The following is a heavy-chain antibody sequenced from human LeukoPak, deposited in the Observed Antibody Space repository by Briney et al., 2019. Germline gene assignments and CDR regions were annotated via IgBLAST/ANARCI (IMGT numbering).Heavy chain of an antibody. CDR1: GGTFSSYA. CDR2: IIPIFGTA. V-gene: IGHV1-69*13. CDR3: ARRAPNPDFWSGYSYYGMDV. Sequence: GASVKVSCKASGGTFSSYAISWVRQAPGQGLEWMGGIIPIFGTANYAQKFQGRVTITADESTSTAYMELSSLRSEDTAVYYCARRAPNPDFWSGYSYYGMDVWGQGTTVTVSS. J-gene: IGHJ6*02. D-gene: IGHD3-3*01.